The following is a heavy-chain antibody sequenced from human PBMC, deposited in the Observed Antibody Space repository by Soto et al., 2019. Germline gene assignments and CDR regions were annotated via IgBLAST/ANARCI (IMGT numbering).Heavy chain of an antibody. V-gene: IGHV5-51*01. Sequence: PGESLTISWKGSGYSFTSYWIGWVRQMPGKGLDWMGIIYPGDSQTYYSPSFRGHVTISVTKSITTVFLQWSSLRASDTAMYYCARQIYDSDTGPNFQYYFDSWGQGTPVTVSS. CDR3: ARQIYDSDTGPNFQYYFDS. CDR2: IYPGDSQT. J-gene: IGHJ4*02. CDR1: GYSFTSYW. D-gene: IGHD3-22*01.